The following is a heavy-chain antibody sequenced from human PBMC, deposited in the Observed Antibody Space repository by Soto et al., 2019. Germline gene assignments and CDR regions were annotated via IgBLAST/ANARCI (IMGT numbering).Heavy chain of an antibody. Sequence: QVQLVQSGAEVKKPGASVKVSCKASGYTFTSYYMHWVRQAPGQGLEWMGIINPSGGSTSYAQKFQGRVTMTRDTSTSTVYMELSSLRSEDTAVYYCARLGHISGSYGWFDPWGQGTLVTVSS. CDR1: GYTFTSYY. CDR2: INPSGGST. J-gene: IGHJ5*02. D-gene: IGHD1-26*01. V-gene: IGHV1-46*01. CDR3: ARLGHISGSYGWFDP.